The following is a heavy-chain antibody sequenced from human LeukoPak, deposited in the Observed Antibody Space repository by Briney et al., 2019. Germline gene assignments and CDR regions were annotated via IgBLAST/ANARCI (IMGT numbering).Heavy chain of an antibody. D-gene: IGHD6-13*01. CDR1: GFTFSSHA. CDR2: ISSNGGTT. CDR3: ARASTGAAGPHDVYDI. Sequence: QPGGSLRLSCAASGFTFSSHAMHWVRQAPWKGLEYVSAISSNGGTTYYANSVKGRFSISRDNSKNMLYLQMGSLRADDMAMYYCARASTGAAGPHDVYDIWGPGTMVTVSS. J-gene: IGHJ3*02. V-gene: IGHV3-64*01.